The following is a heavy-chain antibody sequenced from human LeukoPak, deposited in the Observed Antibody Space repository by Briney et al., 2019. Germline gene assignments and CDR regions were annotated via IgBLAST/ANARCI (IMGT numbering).Heavy chain of an antibody. CDR1: GGSISSHY. Sequence: SETLSLTCSVSGGSISSHYWSWIRQPPGKGLEWIGYIYYSGSTNYNPSLKSRVTISVDTSKNQFSLKLSSVTAADTAVYYCARGAVVNDYFDYWGQGTLVTVSS. CDR2: IYYSGST. J-gene: IGHJ4*02. D-gene: IGHD4-23*01. CDR3: ARGAVVNDYFDY. V-gene: IGHV4-59*11.